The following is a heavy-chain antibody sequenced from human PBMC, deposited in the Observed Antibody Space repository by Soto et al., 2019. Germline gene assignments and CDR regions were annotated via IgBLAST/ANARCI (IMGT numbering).Heavy chain of an antibody. CDR3: AKEPPGGGHWFDN. CDR2: ISYDGIQK. J-gene: IGHJ4*02. V-gene: IGHV3-30*18. Sequence: QVQLVESGGGVVQPGRSLRLSCAASGFTFRTYGMHWVRQAPGKGLEWVAAISYDGIQKYYADSVKGRFTISRDSAKNTVYLEMNSLSIEDAAVYYCAKEPPGGGHWFDNWGQGTLVTVSS. CDR1: GFTFRTYG. D-gene: IGHD1-1*01.